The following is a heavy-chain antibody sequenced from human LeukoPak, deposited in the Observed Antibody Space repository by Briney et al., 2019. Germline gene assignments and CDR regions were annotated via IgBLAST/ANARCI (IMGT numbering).Heavy chain of an antibody. D-gene: IGHD6-19*01. J-gene: IGHJ4*02. Sequence: SVKVSCKASGGTFSSYAISWVRQAPGQGLEWMGRIIPILGIANYAQKFQGRVTITADKSTSTAYMELSSLRSEDTAVYYCASGLYSSGWYDYWGQGTLVTVSS. CDR2: IIPILGIA. V-gene: IGHV1-69*04. CDR1: GGTFSSYA. CDR3: ASGLYSSGWYDY.